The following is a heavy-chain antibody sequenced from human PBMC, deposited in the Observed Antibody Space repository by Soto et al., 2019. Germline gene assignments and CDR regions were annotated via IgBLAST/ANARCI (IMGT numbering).Heavy chain of an antibody. D-gene: IGHD3-3*01. Sequence: ASVKVSCKASGYTFSSYYMHWVRQAPGQGLEWMGTINPSGGGTTYPQRFQGRVTMTTDTSTSTVYMEMSSLRSEDTAMYYCARELRLRAFDIWGQGTMVTFSS. CDR1: GYTFSSYY. CDR2: INPSGGGT. CDR3: ARELRLRAFDI. V-gene: IGHV1-46*01. J-gene: IGHJ3*02.